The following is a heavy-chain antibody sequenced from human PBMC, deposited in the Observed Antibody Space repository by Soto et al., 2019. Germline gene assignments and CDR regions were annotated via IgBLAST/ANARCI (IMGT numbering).Heavy chain of an antibody. CDR1: GYTLTELS. V-gene: IGHV1-24*01. CDR2: FDPEDGET. CDR3: ATDSSSIAAPGGFDY. D-gene: IGHD6-6*01. J-gene: IGHJ4*02. Sequence: GASVNVSCKXSGYTLTELSMHWVRQAPGKGLEWMGGFDPEDGETIYAQKFQGRVTMTEDTSTDTAYMELSSLRSEDTAVYYCATDSSSIAAPGGFDYWGQGTLVTVSS.